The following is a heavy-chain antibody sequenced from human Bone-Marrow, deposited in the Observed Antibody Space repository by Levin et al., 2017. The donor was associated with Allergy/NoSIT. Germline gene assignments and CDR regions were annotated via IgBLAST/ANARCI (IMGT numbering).Heavy chain of an antibody. V-gene: IGHV4-34*01. CDR2: INHSGST. D-gene: IGHD2-2*01. J-gene: IGHJ3*02. CDR1: GGSFSGYY. CDR3: ARTRRDIVVVPAAMRRAFDI. Sequence: SETLSLTCAVYGGSFSGYYWSWIRQPPGKGLEWIGEINHSGSTNYNPSLKSRVTISVDTSKNQFSLKLSSVTAADTAVYSCARTRRDIVVVPAAMRRAFDIWGQGTMVTVSS.